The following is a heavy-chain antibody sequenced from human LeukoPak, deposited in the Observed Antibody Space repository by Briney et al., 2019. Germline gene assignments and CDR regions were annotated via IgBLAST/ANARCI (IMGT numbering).Heavy chain of an antibody. CDR1: GGSISSGDYY. V-gene: IGHV4-30-4*01. D-gene: IGHD3-22*01. CDR2: IYHSGST. CDR3: AREGDYYDSSGYYWFDP. Sequence: SETLSLTCTVSGGSISSGDYYWSWIRQPPGKGLEWIGYIYHSGSTYYNPSLKSRVTISVDTSKNQFSLKLSSVTAADTAVYYCAREGDYYDSSGYYWFDPWGQGTLVTVSS. J-gene: IGHJ5*02.